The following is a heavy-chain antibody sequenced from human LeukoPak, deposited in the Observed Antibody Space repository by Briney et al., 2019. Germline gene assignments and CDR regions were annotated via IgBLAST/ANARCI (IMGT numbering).Heavy chain of an antibody. Sequence: TGGSLRLSCAASGFTFSSYGMHWVRQAPGKGLEWVAVISYDGSNKYYADSVKGRFTISRDNSKNTLYLQMNSLRAEDTAVYYCAKDIYDILTGIDYWGQGTLVTVSS. CDR3: AKDIYDILTGIDY. CDR2: ISYDGSNK. V-gene: IGHV3-30*18. J-gene: IGHJ4*02. CDR1: GFTFSSYG. D-gene: IGHD3-9*01.